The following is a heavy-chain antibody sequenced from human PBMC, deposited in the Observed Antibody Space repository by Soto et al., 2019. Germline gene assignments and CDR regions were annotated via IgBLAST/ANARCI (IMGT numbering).Heavy chain of an antibody. D-gene: IGHD6-13*01. J-gene: IGHJ4*02. CDR1: GFTFSGYW. CDR2: IKHDGSVK. Sequence: LRLSCEASGFTFSGYWMSWVRQAPGKGLEWVADIKHDGSVKFYVDSVKGRFTISRDNAKKLLYLQMSGLRAEDTALYYCARAPYINAWYRFDLWGQGTLVTVSS. CDR3: ARAPYINAWYRFDL. V-gene: IGHV3-7*03.